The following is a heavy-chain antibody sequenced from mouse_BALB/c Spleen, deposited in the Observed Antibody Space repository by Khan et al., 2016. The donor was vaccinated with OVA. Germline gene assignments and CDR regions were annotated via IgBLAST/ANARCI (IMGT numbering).Heavy chain of an antibody. J-gene: IGHJ2*01. CDR1: GYSFTGYF. CDR2: INPHIGET. D-gene: IGHD1-1*01. V-gene: IGHV1-20*02. Sequence: VQLQQSGPELVKPGASVKISCKASGYSFTGYFMNWVMQSRGKSLEWIGRINPHIGETFYNQKFKGKATLTVDESSSTAHMELRSLASEDSAVYYCARCCGSDFDYWGQGTTLTGSS. CDR3: ARCCGSDFDY.